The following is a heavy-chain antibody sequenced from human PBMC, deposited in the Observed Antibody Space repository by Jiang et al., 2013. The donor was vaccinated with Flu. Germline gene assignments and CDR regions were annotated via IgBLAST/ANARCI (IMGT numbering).Heavy chain of an antibody. Sequence: VQLVESGGGLVQPGGSLRLSCAASGFTFSSYAMSWVRQAPGKGLEWVSAISGSGGSTYYADSVRGRFTISRDNSKNTLYLQMNSLRAEDTAVYYCAKLRERYYYYYGMDVWGQGDHGHRLL. CDR1: GFTFSSYA. CDR3: AKLRERYYYYYGMDV. J-gene: IGHJ6*02. D-gene: IGHD1-26*01. CDR2: ISGSGGST. V-gene: IGHV3-23*04.